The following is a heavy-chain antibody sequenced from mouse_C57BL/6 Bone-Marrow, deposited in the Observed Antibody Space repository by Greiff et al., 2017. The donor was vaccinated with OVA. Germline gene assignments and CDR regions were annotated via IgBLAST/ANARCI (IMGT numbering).Heavy chain of an antibody. J-gene: IGHJ4*01. CDR3: ARTPHYYGSSYDYAMDY. CDR1: GFSLTSYG. Sequence: ESGPGLVQPSQSLSITCTVSGFSLTSYGVHWVRQSPGKGLEWLGVIWSGGSTDYNAAFISRLSISKDNSKSQVFFKMNSLQADDTAIYYCARTPHYYGSSYDYAMDYWGQGTSVTVSS. D-gene: IGHD1-1*01. V-gene: IGHV2-2*01. CDR2: IWSGGST.